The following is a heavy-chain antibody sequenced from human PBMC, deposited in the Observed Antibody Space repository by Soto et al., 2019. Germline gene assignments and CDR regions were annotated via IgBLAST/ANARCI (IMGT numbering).Heavy chain of an antibody. CDR1: GYTFTSYG. Sequence: ASVKVSCKASGYTFTSYGLSWVRQAPGQGLEWMGWINGYTGNTNYAQKFQGRVTITRDTSASTAYMELSSLRSEDTAVYYCARSIVVMTAADYWGQGTLVTVSS. CDR3: ARSIVVMTAADY. CDR2: INGYTGNT. V-gene: IGHV1-18*01. J-gene: IGHJ4*02. D-gene: IGHD2-21*02.